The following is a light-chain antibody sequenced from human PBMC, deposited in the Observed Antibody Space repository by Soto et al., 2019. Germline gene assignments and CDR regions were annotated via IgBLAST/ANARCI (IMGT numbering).Light chain of an antibody. J-gene: IGKJ5*01. V-gene: IGKV1-33*01. CDR2: DAS. Sequence: DIQMTQSPSSLSASVGDRVTITCQASQDIINYLNWYQQKPGKAPKLLIYDASDLETGVPSRFSGGGSGTDFTFTISSLQPEDIATYYCQQYAILPITFGQGTRLEIK. CDR3: QQYAILPIT. CDR1: QDIINY.